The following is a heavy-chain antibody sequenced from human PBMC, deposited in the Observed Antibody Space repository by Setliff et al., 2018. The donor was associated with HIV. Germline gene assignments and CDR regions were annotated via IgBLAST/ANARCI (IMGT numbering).Heavy chain of an antibody. J-gene: IGHJ3*02. CDR1: GGTFSSYT. V-gene: IGHV1-69*02. CDR3: TRSRRRLDAFDI. CDR2: SIPILGIG. D-gene: IGHD6-25*01. Sequence: ASVKVCCKASGGTFSSYTINWVRQAPGQGLEWMGRSIPILGIGNDEQAQKFKGRVTFTADKSTSTAYMELSSLRSEDTAVYYCTRSRRRLDAFDIWGQGTMVTVSS.